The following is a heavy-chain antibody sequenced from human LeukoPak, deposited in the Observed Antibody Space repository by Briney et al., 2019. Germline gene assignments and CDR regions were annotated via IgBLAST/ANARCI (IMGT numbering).Heavy chain of an antibody. D-gene: IGHD6-19*01. CDR3: ARDSGSSGWDPTSYLDY. CDR2: INPNSGGT. CDR1: GYTFTGHH. Sequence: ASVKVSCKASGYTFTGHHIHWVRQAPGQGLEWMGWINPNSGGTNSAHKFQGRVTMTGDTSITTAYMELDTLRSDDTAVYYCARDSGSSGWDPTSYLDYWGQGTLVTVSS. J-gene: IGHJ4*02. V-gene: IGHV1-2*02.